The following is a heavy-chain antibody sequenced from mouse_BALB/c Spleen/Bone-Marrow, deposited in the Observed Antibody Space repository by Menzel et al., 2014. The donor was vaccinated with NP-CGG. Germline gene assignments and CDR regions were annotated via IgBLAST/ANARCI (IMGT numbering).Heavy chain of an antibody. CDR3: ARHANWDWFAY. V-gene: IGHV5-2*01. D-gene: IGHD4-1*01. J-gene: IGHJ3*01. CDR2: INSDGGST. CDR1: EYEFPSHD. Sequence: EVKPMESGGGLVQPGESLKLSCESNEYEFPSHDMSWVRTTPEKRLELVAAINSDGGSTYYPDTMERRFIISRDNTKKTLYLQMSSLRSEDTALYYCARHANWDWFAYWGQGTLVTVSA.